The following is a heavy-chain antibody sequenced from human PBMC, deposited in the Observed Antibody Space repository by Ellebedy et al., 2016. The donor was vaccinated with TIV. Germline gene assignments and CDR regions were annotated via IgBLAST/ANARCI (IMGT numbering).Heavy chain of an antibody. V-gene: IGHV6-1*01. CDR1: GDSVSSNSAA. D-gene: IGHD6-13*01. CDR3: ARDLLLYSSSWYFDYYYGMDV. J-gene: IGHJ6*02. Sequence: SQTLSLTXXISGDSVSSNSAAWNWIRQSPSRGLEWLGRTYYRSKWYNDYAVSVKSRITINPDTSKNQFSLQLNSVTPEDTAVYYCARDLLLYSSSWYFDYYYGMDVWGQGTTVTVSS. CDR2: TYYRSKWYN.